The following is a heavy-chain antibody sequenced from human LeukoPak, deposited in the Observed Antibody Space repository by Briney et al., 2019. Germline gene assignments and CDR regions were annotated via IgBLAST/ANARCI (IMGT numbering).Heavy chain of an antibody. CDR2: TRNKANSYST. CDR1: GFTFTSYA. CDR3: TRVLGYSYGPIDY. Sequence: GGSLRLSCAASGFTFTSYAMSWVRQAPGKGLEWVGRTRNKANSYSTQYAASVKGRFTISRDDSKNSLFLQMNNLETEDTAVYYCTRVLGYSYGPIDYWGQGTLVTVSS. J-gene: IGHJ4*02. V-gene: IGHV3-72*01. D-gene: IGHD5-18*01.